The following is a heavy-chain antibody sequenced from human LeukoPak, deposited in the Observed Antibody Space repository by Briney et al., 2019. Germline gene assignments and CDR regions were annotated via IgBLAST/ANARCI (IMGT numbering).Heavy chain of an antibody. CDR3: AIESRITMVRGVISWFDP. D-gene: IGHD3-10*01. J-gene: IGHJ5*02. Sequence: SETLSLTCAVSGYSIISGYYWGWIRQPPGKGLEWIGSIYHSGSTYYNPSLKSRVTISVDTSKNQFSLKLSSVTAADTAVYYCAIESRITMVRGVISWFDPWGQGTLVTVSS. CDR1: GYSIISGYY. CDR2: IYHSGST. V-gene: IGHV4-38-2*01.